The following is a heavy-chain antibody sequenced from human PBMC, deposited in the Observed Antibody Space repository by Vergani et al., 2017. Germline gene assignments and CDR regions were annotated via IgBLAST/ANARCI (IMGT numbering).Heavy chain of an antibody. CDR3: ARARHSRAVDY. CDR1: GYTFTSYY. V-gene: IGHV1-46*03. J-gene: IGHJ4*02. Sequence: QLQLVQSGAEVKKPGASVKVSCKASGYTFTSYYMHWVRKAPGQGLEWMGIINPSGGSTSYAQKFQGRVTMTRDTSTSTVYMELSSLRSEDTAVYYCARARHSRAVDYWGQGTLVTVSS. D-gene: IGHD6-13*01. CDR2: INPSGGST.